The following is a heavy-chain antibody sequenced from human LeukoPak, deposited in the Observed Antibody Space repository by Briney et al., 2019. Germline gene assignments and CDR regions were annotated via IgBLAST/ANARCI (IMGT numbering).Heavy chain of an antibody. J-gene: IGHJ4*02. CDR1: GFTFSSYG. CDR2: IWYDGSNK. CDR3: ARDLTGATVTTYFDY. Sequence: GRSLRLSCAASGFTFSSYGMHWVRQAPGKGLEGVAVIWYDGSNKYYADSVKGRFTISRDNSKNTLYLQMNSLRAEATAVYYCARDLTGATVTTYFDYWGQGTLVTVSS. D-gene: IGHD4-17*01. V-gene: IGHV3-33*01.